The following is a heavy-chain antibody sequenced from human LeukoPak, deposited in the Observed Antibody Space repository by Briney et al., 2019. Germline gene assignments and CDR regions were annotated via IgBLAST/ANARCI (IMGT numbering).Heavy chain of an antibody. CDR2: ISAYNGNT. V-gene: IGHV1-18*01. CDR3: ARGGPYWDYYYYMDV. J-gene: IGHJ6*03. D-gene: IGHD2-15*01. CDR1: GYTFTSYG. Sequence: GASVKVSCKASGYTFTSYGISWVRQAPGQGLEWMGWISAYNGNTNYAQKLQGRVTMTTDTSTSTAYMEPRSLRSDDTAVYYCARGGPYWDYYYYMDVWGKGTTVTVSS.